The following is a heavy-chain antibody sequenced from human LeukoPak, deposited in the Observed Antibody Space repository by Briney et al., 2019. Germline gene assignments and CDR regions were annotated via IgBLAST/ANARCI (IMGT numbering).Heavy chain of an antibody. Sequence: GASVKVSCKASVYTFIGFYMHWVRQAPGQGLEWMGWINPNSGDTKSPQKFQGRVTMTRDTSISTAYMELSRLTSDDTAVYYCARGEERDYYYYYGMDVWGQGTTVTVSS. V-gene: IGHV1-2*02. CDR2: INPNSGDT. CDR3: ARGEERDYYYYYGMDV. J-gene: IGHJ6*02. CDR1: VYTFIGFY.